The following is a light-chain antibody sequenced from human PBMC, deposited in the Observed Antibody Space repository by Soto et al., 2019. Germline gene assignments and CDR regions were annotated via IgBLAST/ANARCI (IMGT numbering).Light chain of an antibody. Sequence: DIQMTQSPSTLSASVGDRVTITCRASQSISTWLAWYQQKPGKAPKLLISKASSLHSGVPSRFSGSGSETEFTLTITSLQPDDFATYYCQQYNSYSWTFGQGTKVEIK. V-gene: IGKV1-5*03. CDR3: QQYNSYSWT. CDR2: KAS. J-gene: IGKJ1*01. CDR1: QSISTW.